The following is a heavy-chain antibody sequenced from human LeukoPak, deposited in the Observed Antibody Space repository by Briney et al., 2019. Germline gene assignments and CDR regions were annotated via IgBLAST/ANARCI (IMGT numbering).Heavy chain of an antibody. Sequence: GGSLRLSCAASGFTYSSYGMHWVRQAPGKGLEWVSVIYSSGSTYYADSVKGRFTISRDNSKNTLHLQMNTLRAEDTAVYYCASRIATAGSVDYWGQGTPVTVSS. D-gene: IGHD6-13*01. CDR2: IYSSGST. J-gene: IGHJ4*02. CDR1: GFTYSSYG. CDR3: ASRIATAGSVDY. V-gene: IGHV3-53*01.